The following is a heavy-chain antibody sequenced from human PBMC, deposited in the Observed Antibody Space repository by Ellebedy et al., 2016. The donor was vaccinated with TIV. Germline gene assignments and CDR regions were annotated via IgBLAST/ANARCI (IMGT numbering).Heavy chain of an antibody. J-gene: IGHJ4*02. CDR3: VRGGGSGNHFEF. CDR2: IDPAGSET. D-gene: IGHD6-19*01. Sequence: GESLKISCAASGFTFSSYAMSWVRQAPGKGLEWVANIDPAGSETNYVDSVKGRFTMSRDNAKSSLFLQMSSLRPDDTAVYYCVRGGGSGNHFEFWGQGTLVAVSS. CDR1: GFTFSSYA. V-gene: IGHV3-7*01.